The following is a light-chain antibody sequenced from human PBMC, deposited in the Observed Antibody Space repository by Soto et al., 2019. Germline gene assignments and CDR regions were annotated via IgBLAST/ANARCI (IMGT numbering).Light chain of an antibody. CDR1: SSNIGAGYD. Sequence: QSVLTQPPSVSEAPGQRVTISCTGSSSNIGAGYDVHWYQQVPGTAPKLLIFGNSNRPSGVPDRFSGSKSGTSASLAITGLQAEDEADYYCRSYDSSLSGSVFGGGTQLTVL. CDR3: RSYDSSLSGSV. CDR2: GNS. V-gene: IGLV1-40*01. J-gene: IGLJ7*01.